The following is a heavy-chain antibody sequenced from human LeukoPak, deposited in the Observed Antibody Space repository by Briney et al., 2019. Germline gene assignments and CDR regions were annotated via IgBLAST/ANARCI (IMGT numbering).Heavy chain of an antibody. CDR3: ARPYDTSGYYNYYLDY. D-gene: IGHD3-22*01. CDR2: ISAYNVNT. Sequence: GASVTVSCTASGYNLIIYGIIWVRQAPGQGLEWMGWISAYNVNTNYAQKFQGRVTMTTDTSTSTAYMELRSLKSDDTAVYFCARPYDTSGYYNYYLDYWGQGTLVTVSS. CDR1: GYNLIIYG. J-gene: IGHJ4*02. V-gene: IGHV1-18*01.